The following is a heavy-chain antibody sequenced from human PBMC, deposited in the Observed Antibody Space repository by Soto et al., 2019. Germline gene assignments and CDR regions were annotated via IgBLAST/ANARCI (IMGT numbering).Heavy chain of an antibody. CDR3: ARGPPPREYYDFWSGYSNYYGMDV. J-gene: IGHJ6*02. CDR2: IDPSDSYT. V-gene: IGHV5-10-1*01. Sequence: PGESLKISCKGSGYSFTSYWISWVRQMPGKGLEWMGRIDPSDSYTNYSPSFQGHVTISADKSISTAYLQWSSLKASDTAMYYCARGPPPREYYDFWSGYSNYYGMDVWGQGTTVTVSS. D-gene: IGHD3-3*01. CDR1: GYSFTSYW.